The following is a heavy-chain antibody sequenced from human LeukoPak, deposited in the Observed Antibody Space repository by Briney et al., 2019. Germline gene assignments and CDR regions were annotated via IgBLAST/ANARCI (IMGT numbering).Heavy chain of an antibody. J-gene: IGHJ4*02. D-gene: IGHD3-10*01. CDR1: GYTFTSYD. CDR3: VVLLWSRGDY. Sequence: ASVKVSRKASGYTFTSYDINWVRQATGQGLEWMGWMNPNSGNTGYAQKFQGRVTMTRNTSISTAYMELRSPRSDDTAVYYCVVLLWSRGDYWGQGTLVTVSS. V-gene: IGHV1-8*01. CDR2: MNPNSGNT.